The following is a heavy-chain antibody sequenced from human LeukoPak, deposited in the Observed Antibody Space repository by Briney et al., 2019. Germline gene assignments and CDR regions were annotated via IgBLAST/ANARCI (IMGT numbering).Heavy chain of an antibody. D-gene: IGHD2-21*02. CDR3: AKFTLAYCGGDCYSYFDY. V-gene: IGHV3-23*01. J-gene: IGHJ4*02. CDR2: ISGSGGST. Sequence: PGGSLRLSCAASGFTFSSYAMSWVRQAPGKGLEWVSAISGSGGSTYYADSVKGRFTISRDNSKNTLYLQMNSLRAEDTAVYYCAKFTLAYCGGDCYSYFDYWGQGTLVTVSS. CDR1: GFTFSSYA.